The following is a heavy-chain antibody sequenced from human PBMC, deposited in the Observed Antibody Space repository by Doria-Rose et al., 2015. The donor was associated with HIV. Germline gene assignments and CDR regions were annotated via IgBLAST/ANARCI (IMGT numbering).Heavy chain of an antibody. J-gene: IGHJ4*02. CDR1: GVSLSSPGMG. Sequence: SGPVLVKPTKTLTLTCTVSGVSLSSPGMGVSWIRQPPGKALEWPANILSDDERSYKTSLKSRLTISRGTSKSRVVLTMTDMDPVDTATYYCARIKSSRWYHKYYFDFWGQGTLVIVSA. V-gene: IGHV2-26*01. CDR3: ARIKSSRWYHKYYFDF. CDR2: ILSDDER. D-gene: IGHD6-13*01.